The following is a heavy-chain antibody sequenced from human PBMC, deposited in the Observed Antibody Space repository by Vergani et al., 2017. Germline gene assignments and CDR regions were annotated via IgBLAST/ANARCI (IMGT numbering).Heavy chain of an antibody. V-gene: IGHV3-30*18. D-gene: IGHD3-22*01. Sequence: QVQLVQSGAEVKKPGSSVKVSCKASGGTFSSYGMHWVRQAPGTGLEWVAVISYDGSNKYYADSVKGRFTISRDNSKNTLYLQMNSLRAEDTAAYYCAKDTFEDYYDSSGYWREFDYWGQGTLVTVSS. CDR1: GGTFSSYG. CDR2: ISYDGSNK. J-gene: IGHJ4*02. CDR3: AKDTFEDYYDSSGYWREFDY.